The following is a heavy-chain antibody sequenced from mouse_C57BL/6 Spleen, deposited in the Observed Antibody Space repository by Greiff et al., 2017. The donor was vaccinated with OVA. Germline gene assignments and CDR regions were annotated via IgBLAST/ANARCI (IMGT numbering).Heavy chain of an antibody. J-gene: IGHJ2*01. V-gene: IGHV14-1*01. CDR3: TYYYGSSYGYFDY. CDR2: IDPEDGDT. D-gene: IGHD1-1*01. Sequence: EVHLVESGAELVRPGASVKLSCTASGFNIKDYYMHWVKQRPEQGLEWIGRIDPEDGDTEYAPKFQGKATMTADTSSNTAYLQLSSLTSEDTAVYYCTYYYGSSYGYFDYWGQGTTLTVSS. CDR1: GFNIKDYY.